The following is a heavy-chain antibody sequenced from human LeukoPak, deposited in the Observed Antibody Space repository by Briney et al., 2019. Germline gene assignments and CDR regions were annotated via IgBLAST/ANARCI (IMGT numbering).Heavy chain of an antibody. CDR1: GYTFTGYG. Sequence: ASVKVSCKASGYTFTGYGITWVRQAPGQGLEWMGWISAYNGNTNYAQKLQGRVTMTTDTSTSTAYMELRSLRSDDTAVYYCASWIQLWLLDYWGQGTLVTVSS. V-gene: IGHV1-18*01. CDR2: ISAYNGNT. J-gene: IGHJ4*02. D-gene: IGHD5-18*01. CDR3: ASWIQLWLLDY.